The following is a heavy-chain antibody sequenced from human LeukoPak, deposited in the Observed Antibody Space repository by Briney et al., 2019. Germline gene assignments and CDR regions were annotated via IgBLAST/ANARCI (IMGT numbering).Heavy chain of an antibody. V-gene: IGHV1-2*06. CDR2: INPKSGGT. CDR3: ARASSGWYDIDS. J-gene: IGHJ4*02. Sequence: ASVKVSCKASGYTFTGYYMHWVRQAPGQGLEWMGRINPKSGGTNYAQKFQGRVTMTRDTSISTAYMELSRLTSGDTAVYYCARASSGWYDIDSWGQGTLVTVSS. D-gene: IGHD6-19*01. CDR1: GYTFTGYY.